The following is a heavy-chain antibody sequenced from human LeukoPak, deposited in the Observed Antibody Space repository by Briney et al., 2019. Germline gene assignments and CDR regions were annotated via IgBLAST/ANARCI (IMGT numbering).Heavy chain of an antibody. D-gene: IGHD1-26*01. J-gene: IGHJ6*02. CDR2: INPNSGGT. V-gene: IGHV1-2*02. CDR3: ARDSGSYYPLAYYYYGMDV. CDR1: GYTFTGYY. Sequence: ASVKVSCKASGYTFTGYYMPWVRQAPGQGLEWMGWINPNSGGTNYAQKFQGRVTMTRDTSISTAYMELSRLRSDDTAVYYCARDSGSYYPLAYYYYGMDVWGQGTTVTVSS.